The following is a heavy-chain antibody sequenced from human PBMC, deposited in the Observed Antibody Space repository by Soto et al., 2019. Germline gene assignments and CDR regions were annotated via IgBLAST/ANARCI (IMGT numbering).Heavy chain of an antibody. CDR1: GYNFAGDW. D-gene: IGHD1-1*01. Sequence: PGESLKISCKGSGYNFAGDWSGWVRQMPGKGLELRGIIYPIDSDTRYRPSFQGQVTIAADKSISAAYLQWSSLRASDNAMYYCARAGVSTRTFDYWGQGTPVTVSS. V-gene: IGHV5-51*01. CDR3: ARAGVSTRTFDY. CDR2: IYPIDSDT. J-gene: IGHJ4*02.